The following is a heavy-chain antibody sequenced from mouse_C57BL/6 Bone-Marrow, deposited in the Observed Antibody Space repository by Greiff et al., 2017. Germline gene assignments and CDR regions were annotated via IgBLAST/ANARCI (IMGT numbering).Heavy chain of an antibody. CDR3: TKGLTTFDY. D-gene: IGHD1-1*01. CDR2: IDPENGDT. Sequence: EVQLQQSGAELVRPGASVKLSCTASGFNIKDAYMHWVKQRPEQGLEWIGWIDPENGDTEYASKFQGKATITADTSSNTAYLQLSSLTSEDTAVYYCTKGLTTFDYWGQGTTLTVSS. J-gene: IGHJ2*01. V-gene: IGHV14-4*01. CDR1: GFNIKDAY.